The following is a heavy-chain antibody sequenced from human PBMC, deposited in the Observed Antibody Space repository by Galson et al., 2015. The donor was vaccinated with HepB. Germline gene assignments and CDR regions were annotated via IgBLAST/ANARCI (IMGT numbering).Heavy chain of an antibody. CDR1: GGSFSGYY. V-gene: IGHV4-34*09. CDR3: ARDLGPITMVRGAPLVSCAFDI. J-gene: IGHJ3*02. D-gene: IGHD3-10*01. Sequence: TLSLTCAVYGGSFSGYYWSWIRQPPGKGLEWIGEINHSGSTNYNPSLKSRVTISVDTSKDQFSLKLSSVTAADTAVYYCARDLGPITMVRGAPLVSCAFDIWGQGTMVTVSS. CDR2: INHSGST.